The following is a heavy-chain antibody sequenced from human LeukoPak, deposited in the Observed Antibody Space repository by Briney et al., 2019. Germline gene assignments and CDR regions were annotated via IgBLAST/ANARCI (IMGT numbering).Heavy chain of an antibody. CDR3: ARDLSFGSPDL. CDR1: GFTLSSHG. Sequence: PGGSLRLSCAASGFTLSSHGMHWVRQAPGKGLEWVAGMWYDGSKEDYADSVKGRFTISRDMSKNTLNLQMNSLRVEDTAMFYCARDLSFGSPDLRGQSTLVSVSS. V-gene: IGHV3-33*01. D-gene: IGHD1-26*01. CDR2: MWYDGSKE. J-gene: IGHJ1*01.